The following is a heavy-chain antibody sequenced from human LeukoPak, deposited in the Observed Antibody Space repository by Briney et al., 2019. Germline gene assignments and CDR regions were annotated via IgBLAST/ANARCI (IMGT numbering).Heavy chain of an antibody. J-gene: IGHJ3*02. Sequence: PGGSLRLFCVASGLIFSGYSMHWVRQAPGKGLEWVAFIRFDGNDKSYAASVKGRFTISRDNAKNLLYLQMNSLRAEDTAVYYCARPGYTAGYDIWGQGTLVTVSS. CDR3: ARPGYTAGYDI. CDR1: GLIFSGYS. D-gene: IGHD3-9*01. CDR2: IRFDGNDK. V-gene: IGHV3-30*02.